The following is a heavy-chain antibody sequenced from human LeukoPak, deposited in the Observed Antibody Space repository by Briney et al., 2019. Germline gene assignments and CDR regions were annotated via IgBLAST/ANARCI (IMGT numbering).Heavy chain of an antibody. D-gene: IGHD3-10*01. V-gene: IGHV3-21*01. CDR1: GFTFSTYS. CDR3: ARPYASGSYYPGY. CDR2: ISYSSSYI. Sequence: GGSLRLSCAASGFTFSTYSVNWVRQAPGKGLEWVSSISYSSSYIYYAGSVKGRFTISRDDAKNSLYLQMNSLRAEDTAVYYCARPYASGSYYPGYWGQGTLVTVSS. J-gene: IGHJ4*02.